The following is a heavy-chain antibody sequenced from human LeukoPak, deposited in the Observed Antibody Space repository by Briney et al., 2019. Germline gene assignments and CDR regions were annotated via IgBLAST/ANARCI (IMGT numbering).Heavy chain of an antibody. CDR2: ISSSSSTI. J-gene: IGHJ4*02. D-gene: IGHD3-10*01. Sequence: PGGSLRLSCAASGFTFSSYSMTWVRQAPGKGLEWVSYISSSSSTIYYADSVKGRFTISRDNAKNSLYLQMNSLRAEDTAVYYCARDPPYYYGSGSYKFDYWGQGTLVTVSS. V-gene: IGHV3-48*04. CDR1: GFTFSSYS. CDR3: ARDPPYYYGSGSYKFDY.